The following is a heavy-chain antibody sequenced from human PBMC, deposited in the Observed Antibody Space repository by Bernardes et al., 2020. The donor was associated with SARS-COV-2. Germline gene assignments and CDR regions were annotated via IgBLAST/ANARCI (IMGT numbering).Heavy chain of an antibody. J-gene: IGHJ4*02. Sequence: GGSLRRSCATSGFTFANYAMTWVRQAPGKGLEWVGVIRSKPYGGTTEYAASVKGRFIISRDDSKSFVYLQMNSLKIEDTAVYFYAGSFYAFYLDYWGQGTPVPVSS. V-gene: IGHV3-49*04. CDR2: IRSKPYGGTT. CDR3: AGSFYAFYLDY. D-gene: IGHD1-26*01. CDR1: GFTFANYA.